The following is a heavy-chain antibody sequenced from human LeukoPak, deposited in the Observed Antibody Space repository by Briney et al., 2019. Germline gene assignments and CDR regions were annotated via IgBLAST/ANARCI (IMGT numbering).Heavy chain of an antibody. CDR1: GFDVSSNY. J-gene: IGHJ4*02. D-gene: IGHD3-22*01. CDR3: ARAQYYYDSGAYGPDY. Sequence: PGGSLRLSCAASGFDVSSNYMSWVRQAPGKGPEWVSVLYGGDRTYYAHSVKGRLTISADKSSNTLYLQMNSLRAEDTAVYYCARAQYYYDSGAYGPDYWGQGTQATVSS. CDR2: LYGGDRT. V-gene: IGHV3-53*01.